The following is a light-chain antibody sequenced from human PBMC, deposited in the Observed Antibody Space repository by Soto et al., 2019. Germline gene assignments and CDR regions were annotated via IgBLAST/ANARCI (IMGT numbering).Light chain of an antibody. V-gene: IGKV3-11*01. CDR2: DAS. J-gene: IGKJ5*01. Sequence: EIVLTQSPATLSLSPGERATLSCRASQSVSSYLAWYQQKPGQAPRLLIYDASNRATGIPARFSGSGSGTDFTLTIGSLEPEDFGVDYCQQRSNWQPITFGQGTRLEMK. CDR3: QQRSNWQPIT. CDR1: QSVSSY.